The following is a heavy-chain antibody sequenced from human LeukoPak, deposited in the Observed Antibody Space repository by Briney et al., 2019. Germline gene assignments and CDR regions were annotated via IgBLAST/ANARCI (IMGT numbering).Heavy chain of an antibody. Sequence: ASVKVSCKASGYTFTSYDINWVRQATGQGLEWMGWMNPNSGNTGYAQKFQGRVTMTRNTSISTAYMEQSSLRSDDTAVYYCARDRDGYNGGDYWGQGTLVTVSS. J-gene: IGHJ4*02. CDR1: GYTFTSYD. D-gene: IGHD5-24*01. CDR2: MNPNSGNT. V-gene: IGHV1-8*01. CDR3: ARDRDGYNGGDY.